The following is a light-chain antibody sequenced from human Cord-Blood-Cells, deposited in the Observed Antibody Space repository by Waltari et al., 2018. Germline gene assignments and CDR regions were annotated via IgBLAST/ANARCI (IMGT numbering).Light chain of an antibody. CDR1: QSVSSSY. J-gene: IGKJ3*01. Sequence: EIVLTQSPGTLSLSPGERATLSCRVSQSVSSSYLAWYQQKPGQAPRLLIYGASSRATGIPDRFSGSGSGTDCTLAISRLEPEDFAVYYCQQYGSSPATFGPGTKVDIK. CDR3: QQYGSSPAT. CDR2: GAS. V-gene: IGKV3-20*01.